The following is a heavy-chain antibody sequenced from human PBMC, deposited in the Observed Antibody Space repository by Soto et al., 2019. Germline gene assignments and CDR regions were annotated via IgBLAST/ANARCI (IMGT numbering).Heavy chain of an antibody. CDR2: ISWNSGSI. CDR1: GFTFDDYA. V-gene: IGHV3-9*01. D-gene: IGHD3-10*01. J-gene: IGHJ4*02. CDR3: AICAQGDYYFDY. Sequence: GGSLRLSCAASGFTFDDYAMHWVRQAPGKGQEWVSCISWNSGSIGYADSVKGRFTISRDNAKNSLYLQMNSLRAEDTALYYCAICAQGDYYFDYWGQGTMGTVSS.